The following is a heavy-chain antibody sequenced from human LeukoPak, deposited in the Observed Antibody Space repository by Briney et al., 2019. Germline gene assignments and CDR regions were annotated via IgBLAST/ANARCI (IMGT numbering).Heavy chain of an antibody. D-gene: IGHD5-12*01. J-gene: IGHJ5*02. CDR1: GFTFSSYA. CDR3: ARDAGNSGYGCDL. CDR2: ISGSGGST. Sequence: GGSLRLSCAASGFTFSSYAMSWVRQAPGKGLEWVSAISGSGGSTCYADSVKGRFTISRDNARNSLYLQMNSLRAEDTAMYYCARDAGNSGYGCDLWGQGTLVTVS. V-gene: IGHV3-23*01.